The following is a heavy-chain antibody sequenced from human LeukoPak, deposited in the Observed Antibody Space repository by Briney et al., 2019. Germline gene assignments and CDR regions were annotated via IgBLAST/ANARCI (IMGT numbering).Heavy chain of an antibody. CDR3: APDSSGWHTFDY. Sequence: GGSLRLSCAASGFTFSSYGMHWVRQAPGKGLEWVAVIWYDGSNKYYADSVKGRFTISRDNSKNTLYLQMSSLRAEDTAVYYCAPDSSGWHTFDYWGQGTLVTVSS. CDR2: IWYDGSNK. V-gene: IGHV3-33*01. D-gene: IGHD6-19*01. CDR1: GFTFSSYG. J-gene: IGHJ4*02.